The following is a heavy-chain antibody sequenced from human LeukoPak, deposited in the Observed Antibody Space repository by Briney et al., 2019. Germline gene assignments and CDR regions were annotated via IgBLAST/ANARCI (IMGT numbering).Heavy chain of an antibody. V-gene: IGHV3-7*01. CDR3: ARESSSWYQTRYYFDY. D-gene: IGHD6-13*01. Sequence: GGSLRLSCAASGFTFSSYWMSWVRQAPGKGLEWVANIKQDGSEKYYVDSVKGRFTISRDNAKNSLYLQMNSLRAEDTAVYYRARESSSWYQTRYYFDYWGQGTLVTVSS. CDR2: IKQDGSEK. CDR1: GFTFSSYW. J-gene: IGHJ4*02.